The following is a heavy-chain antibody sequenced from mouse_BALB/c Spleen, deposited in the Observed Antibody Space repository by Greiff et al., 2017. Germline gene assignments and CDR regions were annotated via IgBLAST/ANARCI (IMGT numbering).Heavy chain of an antibody. Sequence: VKLMESGAELARPGASVKMSCKASGYTFTSYTMHWVKQRPGQGLEWIGYINPSSGYTNYNQKFKDKATLTADKSSSTAYMQLSSLTSEDSAVYYCASYSLAYWGQGTLVTVSA. CDR3: ASYSLAY. V-gene: IGHV1-4*01. CDR2: INPSSGYT. D-gene: IGHD1-1*01. CDR1: GYTFTSYT. J-gene: IGHJ3*01.